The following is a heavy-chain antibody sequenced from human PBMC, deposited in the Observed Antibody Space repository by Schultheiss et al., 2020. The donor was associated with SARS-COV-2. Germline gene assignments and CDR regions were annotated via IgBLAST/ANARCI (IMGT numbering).Heavy chain of an antibody. CDR3: ASPRYDFWSGYYRGWGMDV. CDR2: IYTSGST. J-gene: IGHJ6*03. CDR1: GGSISSYY. V-gene: IGHV4-4*07. Sequence: SQTLSLTCTVSGGSISSYYWSWIRQPAGKGLEWIGRIYTSGSTNYNPSLKSRVTMSVDTSKNQFSLKLSSVTAADTAVYYCASPRYDFWSGYYRGWGMDVWGKGTTVTVSS. D-gene: IGHD3-3*01.